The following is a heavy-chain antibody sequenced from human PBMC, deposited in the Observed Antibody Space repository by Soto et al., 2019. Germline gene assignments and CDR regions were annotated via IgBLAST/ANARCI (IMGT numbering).Heavy chain of an antibody. CDR2: ISISSSTI. V-gene: IGHV3-48*01. Sequence: GGSLRLSCAASGFTFSSYSMNWVRQAPGKGLEWVSYISISSSTIYYADSVKGRFTISRDNAKNSLYLQMNSLRAEDTAVYCCARSGSGNYFRAFDIWGQGTMVTGSS. D-gene: IGHD3-10*01. CDR3: ARSGSGNYFRAFDI. J-gene: IGHJ3*02. CDR1: GFTFSSYS.